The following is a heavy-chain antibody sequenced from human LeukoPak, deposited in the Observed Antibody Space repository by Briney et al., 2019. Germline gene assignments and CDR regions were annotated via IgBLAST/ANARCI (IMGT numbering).Heavy chain of an antibody. CDR1: GFTFSSHG. Sequence: GRSLRLSCAASGFTFSSHGMHWVRQAPGKGLEWVSAISGSGGSTYYADPVKGRFTISRDNSKNTLYLQMNSLRAEDTAVYYCAKGEPIVDYWGQGTLVTVSS. D-gene: IGHD1-14*01. J-gene: IGHJ4*02. V-gene: IGHV3-23*01. CDR2: ISGSGGST. CDR3: AKGEPIVDY.